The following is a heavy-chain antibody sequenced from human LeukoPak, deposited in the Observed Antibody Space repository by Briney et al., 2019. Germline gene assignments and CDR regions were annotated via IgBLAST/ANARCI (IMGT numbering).Heavy chain of an antibody. J-gene: IGHJ4*02. Sequence: GGSLRLSCADSGFTISSKYMRWVRQAPGKGLEWVSVIYSGGSTHYADSVKGRFTISRDNSKNTLYLQMNSLRAEDTAVYYCASLVLYCSGSTCYSDSCGQGTLVTVSS. CDR2: IYSGGST. CDR3: ASLVLYCSGSTCYSDS. V-gene: IGHV3-66*01. D-gene: IGHD2-15*01. CDR1: GFTISSKY.